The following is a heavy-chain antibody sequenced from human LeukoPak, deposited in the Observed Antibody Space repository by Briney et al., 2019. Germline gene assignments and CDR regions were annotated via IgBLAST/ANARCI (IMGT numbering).Heavy chain of an antibody. J-gene: IGHJ6*03. CDR1: GFTFSNYA. CDR2: IINSGGST. D-gene: IGHD2-2*01. Sequence: GGSLGLSCAASGFTFSNYAMNWVRQAPGKGLEWVSTIINSGGSTYYADSVKGRFTISRDSSKNTLYLQMNSLRAEDTAVYYCARLRREGYCSSTSCSYYYYMDVWGKGTTVTVSS. V-gene: IGHV3-23*01. CDR3: ARLRREGYCSSTSCSYYYYMDV.